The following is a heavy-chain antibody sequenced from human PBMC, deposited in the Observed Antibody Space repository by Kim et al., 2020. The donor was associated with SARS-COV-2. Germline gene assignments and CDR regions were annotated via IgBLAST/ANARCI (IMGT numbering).Heavy chain of an antibody. CDR1: GITFSSYS. CDR2: ISSSSSTV. J-gene: IGHJ4*02. D-gene: IGHD6-13*01. CDR3: ARDRGQQQLTDY. Sequence: GGSLRLSCAASGITFSSYSMNWVRQAPGKGLEWVSYISSSSSTVYYANSVKGRFTISRDNAKNSLYLQMNSLRDEDTAVYYCARDRGQQQLTDYWGQGTLVTVSS. V-gene: IGHV3-48*02.